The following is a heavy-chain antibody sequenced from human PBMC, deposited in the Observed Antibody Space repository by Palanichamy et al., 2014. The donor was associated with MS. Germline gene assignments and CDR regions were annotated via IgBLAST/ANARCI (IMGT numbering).Heavy chain of an antibody. CDR3: ARDLNWYPFDY. CDR2: INSNGRDT. J-gene: IGHJ4*02. CDR1: GFTFSTYW. Sequence: EVQLVESGGGLVQPGGSLRLSCAASGFTFSTYWMHWVRQAPGKGLERVSRINSNGRDTGYADSVKGRFTISRDNAKNTLYLQMNSLRADDAAVYYCARDLNWYPFDYWGRGTRVTVSS. V-gene: IGHV3-74*01. D-gene: IGHD1-1*01.